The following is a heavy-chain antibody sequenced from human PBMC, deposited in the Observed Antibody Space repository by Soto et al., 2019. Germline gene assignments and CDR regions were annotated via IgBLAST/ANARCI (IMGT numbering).Heavy chain of an antibody. V-gene: IGHV1-46*01. D-gene: IGHD2-21*01. CDR3: ARALYESGDYYYFDY. CDR1: EYTFSNYY. J-gene: IGHJ4*02. CDR2: IDPSGGST. Sequence: ASVKVSCKASEYTFSNYYIHWVRQAPGQGLGWMGIIDPSGGSTTYAQKFRGRVTMTRDTSTSTIYMELSSLRSEDTAVYFCARALYESGDYYYFDYWGQGTLVTVSS.